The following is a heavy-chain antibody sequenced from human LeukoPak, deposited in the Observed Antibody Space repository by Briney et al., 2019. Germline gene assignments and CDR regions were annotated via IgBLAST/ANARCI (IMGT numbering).Heavy chain of an antibody. CDR2: INPNSGGT. V-gene: IGHV1-2*02. D-gene: IGHD5-12*01. CDR1: GYTFTSYD. CDR3: ARERTPGHSGYVGGGGPEIHY. J-gene: IGHJ4*02. Sequence: ASVTVSCKASGYTFTSYDINWVRQAPGQGLEWMGWINPNSGGTNYAQKFQGRVTMTRDTSISTAYMELSRLRSDDTAVYYCARERTPGHSGYVGGGGPEIHYWGQGTLVTVSS.